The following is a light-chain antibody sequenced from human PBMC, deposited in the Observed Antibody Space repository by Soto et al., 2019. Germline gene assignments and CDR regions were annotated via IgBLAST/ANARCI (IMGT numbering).Light chain of an antibody. CDR3: QQYGSSPGLFT. CDR1: QSVRNNY. J-gene: IGKJ3*01. V-gene: IGKV3-20*01. Sequence: EIVLTQSPGSLSLSPGERATLSCRASQSVRNNYLAWYQQKPGQAPRLLIYGASSRATCIPDRFSGSGSGTDFTLTISRLEPEDFAVYYCQQYGSSPGLFTFGPGTKVDIK. CDR2: GAS.